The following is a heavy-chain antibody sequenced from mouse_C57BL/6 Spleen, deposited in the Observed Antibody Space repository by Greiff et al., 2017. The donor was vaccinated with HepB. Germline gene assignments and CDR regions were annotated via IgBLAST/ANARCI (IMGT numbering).Heavy chain of an antibody. D-gene: IGHD2-1*01. CDR1: GFTFSSYA. J-gene: IGHJ4*01. CDR3: ARIYYGNRYAMDY. CDR2: ISDGGSYT. Sequence: EVMLVESGGGLVKPGGSLKLSCAASGFTFSSYAMSWVRQTPEKRLEWVATISDGGSYTYYPDNVKGRFTISRDNAKNNLYLQMSQLKSEDTAMYYCARIYYGNRYAMDYWGQGTSVTVSS. V-gene: IGHV5-4*03.